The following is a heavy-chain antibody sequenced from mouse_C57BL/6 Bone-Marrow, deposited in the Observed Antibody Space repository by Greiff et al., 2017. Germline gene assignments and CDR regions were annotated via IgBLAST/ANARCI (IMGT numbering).Heavy chain of an antibody. Sequence: QVQLQQPGAELVKPGASVKLSCKASGYTFTSYWMHWVKQRPGQGLEWIGMIHPTSGSTNYNEKFKSKATLTVDKSSSTAYMPLSSLTSEDSAVYYGAREGYYGGSRTFAYWGQGTLVTVSA. J-gene: IGHJ3*01. CDR2: IHPTSGST. CDR3: AREGYYGGSRTFAY. V-gene: IGHV1-64*01. CDR1: GYTFTSYW. D-gene: IGHD1-1*01.